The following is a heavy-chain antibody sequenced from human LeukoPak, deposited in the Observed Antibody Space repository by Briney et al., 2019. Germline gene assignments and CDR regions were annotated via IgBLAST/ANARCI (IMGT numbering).Heavy chain of an antibody. CDR1: GGSFSGYY. CDR2: INHSGST. Sequence: SETLSLTCAVYGGSFSGYYWSWIRQPPGKGLEWIGEINHSGSTNYNPSLKSRVTISVDTSKNQFSLKLSSVTAADTAVYYCARLKHGSGSSNWFGPWGQGTLVTVSS. CDR3: ARLKHGSGSSNWFGP. D-gene: IGHD3-10*01. J-gene: IGHJ5*02. V-gene: IGHV4-34*01.